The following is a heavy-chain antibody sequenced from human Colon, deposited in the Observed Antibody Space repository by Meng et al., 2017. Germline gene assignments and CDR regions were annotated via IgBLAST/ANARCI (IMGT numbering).Heavy chain of an antibody. CDR3: ARVPTTVDPFES. CDR1: GGSISSNNL. Sequence: QGLLQESGPGLVKPSGTLYLTCTVSGGSISSNNLWSWVRQSAGRGLEWIGEIYQSGSTNYSQSLKSRVTISLDKSKTQFSLKVSYLTAADTAVYFCARVPTTVDPFESWGQGTLVTVSS. CDR2: IYQSGST. D-gene: IGHD4-23*01. V-gene: IGHV4-4*02. J-gene: IGHJ4*02.